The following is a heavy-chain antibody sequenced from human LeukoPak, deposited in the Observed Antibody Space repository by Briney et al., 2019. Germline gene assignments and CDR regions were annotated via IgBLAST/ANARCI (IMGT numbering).Heavy chain of an antibody. CDR1: GGSFSGYY. D-gene: IGHD3-16*01. CDR2: INHSGSI. CDR3: ASTDSQNFGD. V-gene: IGHV4-34*01. Sequence: SETLSLTCAVYGGSFSGYYWSWIRQPPGKGLEWIGEINHSGSINYNPSLKSRVTISVDTSKNQFSLKLSSVTAADTAVYYCASTDSQNFGDWGQGTLVTVSS. J-gene: IGHJ4*02.